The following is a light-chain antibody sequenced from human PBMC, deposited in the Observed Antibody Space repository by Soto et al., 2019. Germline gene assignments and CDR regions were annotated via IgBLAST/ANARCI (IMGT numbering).Light chain of an antibody. V-gene: IGLV2-11*01. CDR3: CSYAGGYTHAV. J-gene: IGLJ2*01. CDR2: DVS. Sequence: QSALTQPRSVSGPPGQSVRISCSGTSSDVGTYNYVSWYQQHPGKAPKLMIYDVSKRPSGVPDRFSGSKSGNTASLTISGLQDEYEADYYCCSYAGGYTHAVFGGGTQLTV. CDR1: SSDVGTYNY.